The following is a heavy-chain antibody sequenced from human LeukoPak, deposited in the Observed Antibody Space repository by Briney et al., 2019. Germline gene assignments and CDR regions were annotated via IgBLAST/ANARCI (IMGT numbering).Heavy chain of an antibody. CDR3: ARGAYFDWLLTDAFNI. J-gene: IGHJ3*02. CDR2: IYYSGST. D-gene: IGHD3-9*01. V-gene: IGHV4-59*01. CDR1: GGSISSYY. Sequence: SETLSLTCTVSGGSISSYYWSWIRQPPGKGLEWIGYIYYSGSTNYNPSLKSRVTISVDTSKNQFSLKLSSVTAADTAVYYCARGAYFDWLLTDAFNIWGQGTMVTVSS.